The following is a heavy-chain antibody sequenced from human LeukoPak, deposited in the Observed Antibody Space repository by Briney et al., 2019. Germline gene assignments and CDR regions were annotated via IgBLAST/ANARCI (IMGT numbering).Heavy chain of an antibody. CDR2: IYYSGST. Sequence: PSQTLSLTCTVSGGSISSGDYYWSWIRQPPGKGLEWIGYIYYSGSTYYNPSLKSRVTISVDTSKNQFSLKLSSVTAADTAVYYCASSLLGAAHRFDYWGQGTLVTVSS. CDR3: ASSLLGAAHRFDY. J-gene: IGHJ4*02. V-gene: IGHV4-30-4*01. CDR1: GGSISSGDYY. D-gene: IGHD1-26*01.